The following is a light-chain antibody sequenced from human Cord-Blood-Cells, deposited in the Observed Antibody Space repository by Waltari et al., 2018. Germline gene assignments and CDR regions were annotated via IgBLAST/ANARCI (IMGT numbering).Light chain of an antibody. CDR3: CSYAGSSTFVV. J-gene: IGLJ2*01. CDR1: SSEVGGFNL. CDR2: EGS. V-gene: IGLV2-23*01. Sequence: QSALTQPASVSGSPGQSVTISCTGTSSEVGGFNLFPWYQQHPGKAPKLMIYEGSKRPSGVSNRFSGSKSGNTASLTISGLQAEDEADYYCCSYAGSSTFVVFGGGTKLTVL.